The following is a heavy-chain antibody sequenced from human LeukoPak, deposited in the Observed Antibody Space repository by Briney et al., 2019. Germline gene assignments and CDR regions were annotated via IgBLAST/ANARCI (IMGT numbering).Heavy chain of an antibody. J-gene: IGHJ3*02. D-gene: IGHD2-2*01. CDR2: ISAYNGNT. CDR3: ASANCSSTSCPLGAFDI. V-gene: IGHV1-18*01. CDR1: GYTFTSYG. Sequence: ASVKVSCKASGYTFTSYGISWVRQAPGQGLEWMGWISAYNGNTNYAQKLQGRVTMTTDTSTSTAYMELRSLRSDDTAVYYCASANCSSTSCPLGAFDIWGQGTMVTVSS.